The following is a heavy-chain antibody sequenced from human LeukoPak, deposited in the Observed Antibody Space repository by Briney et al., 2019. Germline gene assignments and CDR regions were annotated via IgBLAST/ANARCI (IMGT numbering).Heavy chain of an antibody. CDR1: GDSISNYY. D-gene: IGHD2/OR15-2a*01. V-gene: IGHV4-59*08. J-gene: IGHJ4*02. CDR3: AGHHPRNTVDF. Sequence: SETLSLNCTVSGDSISNYYWSWIRQPPGKGLEWIAYISDIGSINYNPSLKSRVTISLDTSKNQFSLKLSSVTAADTAVYYCAGHHPRNTVDFWGQGTLVTVSS. CDR2: ISDIGSI.